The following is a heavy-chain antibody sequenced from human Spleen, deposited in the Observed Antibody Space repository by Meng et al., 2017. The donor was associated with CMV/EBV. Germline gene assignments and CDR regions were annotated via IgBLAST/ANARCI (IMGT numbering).Heavy chain of an antibody. CDR3: ASQLGSGSYFRFDY. J-gene: IGHJ4*02. CDR1: GYTFTSYG. V-gene: IGHV1-18*01. Sequence: KAYGYTFTSYGISWVRQAPGQGLEWMGWISAYNGNTNYAQKLQGRVTMTTDTSTSTAYMELRSLRSDDTAVYYCASQLGSGSYFRFDYWGQGTLVTVSS. D-gene: IGHD3-10*02. CDR2: ISAYNGNT.